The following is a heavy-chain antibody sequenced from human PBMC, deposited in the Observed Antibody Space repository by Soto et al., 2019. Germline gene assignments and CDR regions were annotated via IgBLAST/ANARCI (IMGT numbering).Heavy chain of an antibody. D-gene: IGHD6-6*01. V-gene: IGHV4-31*03. CDR2: IYYSGST. CDR1: GGSISSGGYY. J-gene: IGHJ5*02. Sequence: QVQLQESGPGLVKPSQTLSLTCTVSGGSISSGGYYWSWIRQHPGKGLEWIGYIYYSGSTYFNPSLKSRLTISVDTSKNQFSLQLSSVTAADTAVYYCARAGPSSSSEGANWFDPWGQGTLVTVSS. CDR3: ARAGPSSSSEGANWFDP.